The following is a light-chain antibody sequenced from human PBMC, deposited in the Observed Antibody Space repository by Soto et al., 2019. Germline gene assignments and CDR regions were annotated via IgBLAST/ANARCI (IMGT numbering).Light chain of an antibody. J-gene: IGKJ1*01. CDR1: QSISSW. Sequence: DIQMTQSPSTLSASVGDRVTITCRASQSISSWLAWYQQKPGKAPKLLIYDASYLESGVPSRFSGSGSGTEFTLTISSLQPDDFATYYCQQYNTYSTFGQGTKVDIK. V-gene: IGKV1-5*01. CDR3: QQYNTYST. CDR2: DAS.